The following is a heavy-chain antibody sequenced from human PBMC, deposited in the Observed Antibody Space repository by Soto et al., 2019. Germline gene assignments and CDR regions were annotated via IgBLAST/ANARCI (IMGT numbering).Heavy chain of an antibody. CDR3: AREQITYYDSSGHSLYFFDF. V-gene: IGHV4-31*03. CDR2: IYYTGTT. D-gene: IGHD3-22*01. J-gene: IGHJ4*02. CDR1: GGSISNGGYY. Sequence: PSETLSLTCTVSGGSISNGGYYWSWVRQHPGKGLEWIGYIYYTGTTYYNPSLKSRITISVDTSKNQFSLRLSSVTAADTAVYYCAREQITYYDSSGHSLYFFDFWGQGTQVTVSS.